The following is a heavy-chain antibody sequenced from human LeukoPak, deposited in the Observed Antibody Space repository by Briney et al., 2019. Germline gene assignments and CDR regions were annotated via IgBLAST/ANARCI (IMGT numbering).Heavy chain of an antibody. Sequence: SQTLSLTCAISGDSVSSSSAAWYWIRQSPSRGLEWLGRTYYRSKWYNDYAVSVKSRITINPDTSKNQSSLQLNSVTPEDTAVYYCARDKSLYSSSWYVNWFDPWGQGTLVTVSS. CDR2: TYYRSKWYN. CDR3: ARDKSLYSSSWYVNWFDP. J-gene: IGHJ5*02. CDR1: GDSVSSSSAA. V-gene: IGHV6-1*01. D-gene: IGHD6-13*01.